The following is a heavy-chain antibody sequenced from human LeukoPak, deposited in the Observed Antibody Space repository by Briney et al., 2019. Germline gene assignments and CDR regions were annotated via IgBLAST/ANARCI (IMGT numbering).Heavy chain of an antibody. CDR3: ARAVCGGDCQRRGRGYYMDV. D-gene: IGHD2-21*01. Sequence: ASVKVSCKASGYTFTSYDINWVRQASGQGLEWMGWMNPNSGNTGYAQKFQGRVTITRNTSISTAYMELSSLRSEDTAVYYCARAVCGGDCQRRGRGYYMDVWGKGTTVTVSS. J-gene: IGHJ6*03. CDR2: MNPNSGNT. V-gene: IGHV1-8*03. CDR1: GYTFTSYD.